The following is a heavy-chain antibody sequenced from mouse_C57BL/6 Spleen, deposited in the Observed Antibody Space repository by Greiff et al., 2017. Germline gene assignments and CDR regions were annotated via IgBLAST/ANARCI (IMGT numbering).Heavy chain of an antibody. J-gene: IGHJ4*01. D-gene: IGHD1-1*01. Sequence: VMLVESGPELVKPGASVKISCKASGYAFSSSWMNWVKQRPGKGLEWIGRIYPGDGDTNYNGKFKGKATLTADKSSSTAYMQRSSLTSEDSAVYFCARVNCPGSSYAMDYWGQGTSVTVSS. CDR3: ARVNCPGSSYAMDY. CDR2: IYPGDGDT. CDR1: GYAFSSSW. V-gene: IGHV1-82*01.